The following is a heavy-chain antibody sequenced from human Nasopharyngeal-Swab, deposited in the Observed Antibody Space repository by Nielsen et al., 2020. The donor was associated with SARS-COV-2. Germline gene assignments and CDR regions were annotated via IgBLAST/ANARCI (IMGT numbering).Heavy chain of an antibody. J-gene: IGHJ4*01. CDR1: GGSVNSGAYY. V-gene: IGHV4-61*08. CDR3: ARGGFRRSFDY. D-gene: IGHD3-10*01. CDR2: IYDSGNT. Sequence: SETLSLTCTVSGGSVNSGAYYWSWIRQAPGKGPEWIAFIYDSGNTKHNPSLTSRLSISVDASTNQFSLTLTSVTAADAAVYYCARGGFRRSFDYWGHGTLVAVSS.